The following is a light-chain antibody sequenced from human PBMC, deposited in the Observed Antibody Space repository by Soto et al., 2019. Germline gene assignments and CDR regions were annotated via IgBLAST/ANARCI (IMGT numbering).Light chain of an antibody. CDR2: TAS. Sequence: DIQMTQSPSSLSASVGDRVTITCRASQSISSHLNWFQQKPGKAPKVLIYTASSLQGGVPSRFSGSGSGTDFALTISSLQPGDFATYYCQQTYSTPLTFGGGTKVEIK. CDR3: QQTYSTPLT. V-gene: IGKV1-39*01. CDR1: QSISSH. J-gene: IGKJ4*01.